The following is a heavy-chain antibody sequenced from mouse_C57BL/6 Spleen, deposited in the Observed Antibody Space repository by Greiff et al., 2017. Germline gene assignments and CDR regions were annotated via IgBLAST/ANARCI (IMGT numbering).Heavy chain of an antibody. J-gene: IGHJ3*01. Sequence: QVQLQQPGAELVRPGTSVKLSCKASGYTFTSYWMHWVKQRPGQGLEWIGVIDPSDSYTNYNQKFKGKATLTVDTSSSTAYMQLSSLTSEDSAVYYCARVDYYGSSPAWFAYWGQGTLVTVSA. CDR3: ARVDYYGSSPAWFAY. CDR1: GYTFTSYW. D-gene: IGHD1-1*01. V-gene: IGHV1-59*01. CDR2: IDPSDSYT.